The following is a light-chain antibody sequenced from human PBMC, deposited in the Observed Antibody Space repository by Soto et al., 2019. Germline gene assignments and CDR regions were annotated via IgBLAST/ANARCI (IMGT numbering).Light chain of an antibody. CDR3: QQANSVPRT. Sequence: DIQMTQSPSSVSASVGDRVTITCRASQGISSWLAWYQQKPVKDPKLLIYAASSLQSGVPSSVSGRRSGTDFTRPISSLQPEDFATYYGQQANSVPRTFGPGTKVDIK. CDR1: QGISSW. V-gene: IGKV1-12*01. CDR2: AAS. J-gene: IGKJ3*01.